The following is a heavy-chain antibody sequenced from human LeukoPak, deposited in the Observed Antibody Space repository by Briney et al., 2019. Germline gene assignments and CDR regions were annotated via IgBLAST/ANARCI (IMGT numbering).Heavy chain of an antibody. CDR3: ARGNIVATSIFDGDLAY. CDR2: ISSSSSYI. J-gene: IGHJ4*02. CDR1: GFTFSSYS. D-gene: IGHD5-12*01. Sequence: GGSLRLSCAASGFTFSSYSMNWVRQAPGKGLEWVSSISSSSSYIYYADSVKGRFTISRDNAKNSLYLQMNSLRAEDTAVYYCARGNIVATSIFDGDLAYWGQGTLVTVSS. V-gene: IGHV3-21*01.